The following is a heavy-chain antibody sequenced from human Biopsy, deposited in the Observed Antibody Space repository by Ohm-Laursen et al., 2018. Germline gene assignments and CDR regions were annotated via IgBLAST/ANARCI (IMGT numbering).Heavy chain of an antibody. CDR3: ARVGSGWAPFDK. J-gene: IGHJ4*02. CDR2: IFKDGNT. CDR1: GYSISSDYR. Sequence: PPGTLSLTCSVSGYSISSDYRWGWIRQAPGKTLEWLGNIFKDGNTHYNPSLRSRHIISIDTSKNQFSLMMTSVSGADTAVYFCARVGSGWAPFDKWGPGTLVTVSS. V-gene: IGHV4-38-2*02. D-gene: IGHD6-19*01.